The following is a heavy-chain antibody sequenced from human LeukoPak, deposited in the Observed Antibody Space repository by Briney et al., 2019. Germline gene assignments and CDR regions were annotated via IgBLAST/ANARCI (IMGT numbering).Heavy chain of an antibody. J-gene: IGHJ4*02. CDR3: AGMGYCSSTSCFNRIDY. Sequence: GGSLRLSCAASGFTFSSYAMSWVRQAPGKGLEWVSAISGSGGSTYYADSVKGRFTISRDNSKNTLYLQMNSLRAEDTAVYYCAGMGYCSSTSCFNRIDYWGQGTLVTVSS. CDR2: ISGSGGST. D-gene: IGHD2-2*01. V-gene: IGHV3-23*01. CDR1: GFTFSSYA.